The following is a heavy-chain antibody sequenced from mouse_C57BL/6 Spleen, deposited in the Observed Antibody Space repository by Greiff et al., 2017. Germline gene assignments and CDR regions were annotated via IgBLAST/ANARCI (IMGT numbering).Heavy chain of an antibody. CDR3: ARSGYDYDNYAMDY. D-gene: IGHD2-4*01. CDR1: GYTFTSYW. CDR2: ISPGSGST. Sequence: QVQLQQPGAELVKPGASVKMSCKASGYTFTSYWITWVKQRPGQGLEWIGDISPGSGSTNYNEKFKSKATLTVDTSSSTAYMQLSSLTSEDSAVYYCARSGYDYDNYAMDYWGQGTSVTVSS. J-gene: IGHJ4*01. V-gene: IGHV1-55*01.